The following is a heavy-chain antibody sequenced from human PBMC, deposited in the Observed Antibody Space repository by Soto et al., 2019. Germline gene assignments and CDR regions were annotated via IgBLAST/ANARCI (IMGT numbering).Heavy chain of an antibody. CDR2: IYYSGST. D-gene: IGHD2-21*02. V-gene: IGHV4-59*01. CDR1: GGSISSYY. J-gene: IGHJ6*02. CDR3: APALGGNSSYYYYGMDV. Sequence: SETLSLTCTVSGGSISSYYWSWIRQPPGKGLEWIGYIYYSGSTNYNPSLKSRVTISVDTSKNQFSLKLSSVTAADTAVYYCAPALGGNSSYYYYGMDVWGQGTTVTVSS.